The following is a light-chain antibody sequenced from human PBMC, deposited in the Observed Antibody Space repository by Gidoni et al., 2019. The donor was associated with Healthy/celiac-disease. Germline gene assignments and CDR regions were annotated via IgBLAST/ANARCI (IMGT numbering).Light chain of an antibody. CDR3: QQYGSSP. V-gene: IGKV3-20*01. CDR2: GAS. J-gene: IGKJ4*01. CDR1: QSVSSSY. Sequence: EIVLTQSPGTLSLSTGERATLSCRASQSVSSSYLAWYQQKPGQAPRLLIYGASSRAPGIPDRFSGSGSGTDFTLTIRRLEPEDFAVYYCQQYGSSPFGGGTKVEIK.